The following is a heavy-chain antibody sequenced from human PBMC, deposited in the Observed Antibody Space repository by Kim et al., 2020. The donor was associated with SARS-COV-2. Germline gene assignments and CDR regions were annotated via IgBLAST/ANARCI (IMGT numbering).Heavy chain of an antibody. V-gene: IGHV3-7*03. CDR3: AGDMGGYYGFYYFGLDV. J-gene: IGHJ6*04. CDR1: GFTFSHYC. Sequence: EGSLRLSCFASGFTFSHYCMSWVRQAPGKGLEWVASINQDEGDKYYVDSVRGRFTVSRDNAKNSLYLEMRSLRVEDTARYYCAGDMGGYYGFYYFGLDVWGKGTTVAVSS. D-gene: IGHD1-26*01. CDR2: INQDEGDK.